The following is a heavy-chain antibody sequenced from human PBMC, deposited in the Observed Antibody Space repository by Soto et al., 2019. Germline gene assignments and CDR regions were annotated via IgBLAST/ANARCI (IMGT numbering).Heavy chain of an antibody. CDR1: GYTFTSYG. J-gene: IGHJ6*02. Sequence: GASVKVSCKASGYTFTSYGISWVRQAPGQGLEWMGWISVYNGNTNYAQKFQGRVTITADESTSTAYMELSSLRSEDTAVYYCARDNTYYGSGRPPYGMDVWGQGTTVTVSS. CDR2: ISVYNGNT. CDR3: ARDNTYYGSGRPPYGMDV. V-gene: IGHV1-18*01. D-gene: IGHD3-10*01.